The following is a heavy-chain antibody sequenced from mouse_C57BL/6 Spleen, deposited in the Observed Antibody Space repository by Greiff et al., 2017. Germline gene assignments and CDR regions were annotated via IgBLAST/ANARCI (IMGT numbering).Heavy chain of an antibody. J-gene: IGHJ1*03. CDR3: AGITTVEARYFDV. Sequence: QVQLQQSGAELVKPGASVKISCKASGYAFSRYWMNWVKQRPGKGLEWIGQIYPGDGDTNYNGKFKGKATLTADKSSSTAYMQLSSLTSDDSAVYFCAGITTVEARYFDVWGTGTTVTVSS. CDR1: GYAFSRYW. CDR2: IYPGDGDT. D-gene: IGHD1-1*01. V-gene: IGHV1-80*01.